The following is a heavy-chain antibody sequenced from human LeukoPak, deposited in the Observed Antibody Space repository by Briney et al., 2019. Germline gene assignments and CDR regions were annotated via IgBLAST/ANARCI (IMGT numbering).Heavy chain of an antibody. J-gene: IGHJ5*02. Sequence: PSETLSLTCTVSGGSISSYYWSWIRQPPGKGLEWIGYIYYSGSTNYNPSLKSRVTISVDTSKNQFSLKLSSVTAADTAVYYCARSLYCSSTSCYSFDPWGQGTLVTVSS. CDR1: GGSISSYY. V-gene: IGHV4-59*01. CDR3: ARSLYCSSTSCYSFDP. CDR2: IYYSGST. D-gene: IGHD2-2*01.